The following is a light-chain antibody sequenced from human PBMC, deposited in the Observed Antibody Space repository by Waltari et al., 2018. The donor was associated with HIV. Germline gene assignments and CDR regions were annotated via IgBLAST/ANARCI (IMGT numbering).Light chain of an antibody. CDR1: QNTDRY. V-gene: IGKV1-39*01. CDR2: TAS. CDR3: QQGYNTPPWT. Sequence: DLQMTQSSSSLSASVGDRVSITCRASQNTDRYLNWYQQKPGKAPELLIHTASSLQGGVPSRFSGSGSGTEFTLTISSLQPEDLATYYCQQGYNTPPWTFAPGTKVEFK. J-gene: IGKJ1*01.